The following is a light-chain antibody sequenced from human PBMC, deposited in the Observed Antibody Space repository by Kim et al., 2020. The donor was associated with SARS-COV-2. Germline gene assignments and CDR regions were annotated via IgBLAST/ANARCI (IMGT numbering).Light chain of an antibody. Sequence: PGASVTISGAETRDDFDYNYVSWYQQRPGKAPKLIIYEVTKRPSGVPARFSGSKSGNTASLTVSGLQPEDEADYYCTSYTGSNNYVFGSGTKVTVL. J-gene: IGLJ1*01. CDR2: EVT. CDR3: TSYTGSNNYV. CDR1: RDDFDYNY. V-gene: IGLV2-8*01.